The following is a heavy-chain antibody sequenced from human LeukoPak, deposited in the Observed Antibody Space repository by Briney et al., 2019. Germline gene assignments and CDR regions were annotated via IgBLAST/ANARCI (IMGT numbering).Heavy chain of an antibody. V-gene: IGHV4-34*01. Sequence: SGTLSLTCAVYGGSFSGYYWSWIRQPPGKGLEWIGEINHSGSTNYNPSLKSRVTISVDTSKNQFSLKLSSVTAADTAVYYCARGLDIVVVPAGTLFDPWGQGTLVTVSS. CDR1: GGSFSGYY. J-gene: IGHJ5*02. CDR2: INHSGST. CDR3: ARGLDIVVVPAGTLFDP. D-gene: IGHD2-2*01.